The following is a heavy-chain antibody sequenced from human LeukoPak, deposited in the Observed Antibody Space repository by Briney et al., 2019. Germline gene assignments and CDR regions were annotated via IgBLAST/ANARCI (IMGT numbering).Heavy chain of an antibody. V-gene: IGHV3-21*01. Sequence: GGSLRLSCAASGFTFSSYSMNWVRQAPGKGLEWVSSISSSSSYIYYADSVKGRFTISRDNAKNSLYLQMNSLRAEDTAVYYCARARSGRSLIGAFDIWGQRTMVTVSS. CDR3: ARARSGRSLIGAFDI. J-gene: IGHJ3*02. D-gene: IGHD3-10*01. CDR1: GFTFSSYS. CDR2: ISSSSSYI.